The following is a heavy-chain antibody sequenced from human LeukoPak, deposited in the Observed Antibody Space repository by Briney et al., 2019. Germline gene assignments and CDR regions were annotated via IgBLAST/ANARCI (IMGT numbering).Heavy chain of an antibody. J-gene: IGHJ3*02. CDR1: GGSISSYY. Sequence: SETLSLTCTVSGGSISSYYWSWIRQPPGKGLDRIGYIYYSGCTNYNPSLKSRVTISVDTSKNQFSLKLSSVTAADTAVYYCARVTTTAVVTPFAFDIWGQGTMVTVSS. D-gene: IGHD4-23*01. CDR3: ARVTTTAVVTPFAFDI. V-gene: IGHV4-59*01. CDR2: IYYSGCT.